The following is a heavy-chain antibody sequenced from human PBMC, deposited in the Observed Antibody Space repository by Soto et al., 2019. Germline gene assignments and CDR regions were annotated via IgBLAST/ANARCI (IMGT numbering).Heavy chain of an antibody. CDR1: GYTFTSYD. Sequence: QVQLVQSGAVVRKPGASVKVSCTASGYTFTSYDLNWVRQTTGQGLEWMGWMNPNTGSTGFAQKFQGRLTMTRDTSKSTAYMELSSLTSEDTALYYCARASHTSSVYYFHYGMDVWGQGTAVAVSS. CDR2: MNPNTGST. J-gene: IGHJ6*02. V-gene: IGHV1-8*02. D-gene: IGHD6-6*01. CDR3: ARASHTSSVYYFHYGMDV.